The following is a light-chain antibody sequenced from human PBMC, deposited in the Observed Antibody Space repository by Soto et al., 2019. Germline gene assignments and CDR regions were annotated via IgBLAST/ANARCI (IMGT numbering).Light chain of an antibody. CDR2: AAS. J-gene: IGKJ3*01. CDR1: QGISRW. V-gene: IGKV1-12*01. Sequence: DIQMTQSPSSVSASVGDRITITCRASQGISRWLAWYQQKPGRAPKLLFYAASNLQTGVPSRYSGSGSGTDFTLTITSLPAEDFATYHCQQAYNFPFTFGPGTKVDIK. CDR3: QQAYNFPFT.